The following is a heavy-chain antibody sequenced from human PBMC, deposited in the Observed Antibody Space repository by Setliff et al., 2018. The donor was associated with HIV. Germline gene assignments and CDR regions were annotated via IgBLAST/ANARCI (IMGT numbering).Heavy chain of an antibody. CDR1: GFTFIDYA. V-gene: IGHV3-21*01. CDR2: ISSSGSYI. D-gene: IGHD2-2*01. CDR3: ARSRSTRDAFDT. J-gene: IGHJ3*02. Sequence: GGSLRLSCATSGFTFIDYALNWVRQAPGGGLEWVSSISSSGSYIYYAGSLKGRFTISRDNARNSLYLDMNTLRAEDTALYYCARSRSTRDAFDTWGQGTMVNVSS.